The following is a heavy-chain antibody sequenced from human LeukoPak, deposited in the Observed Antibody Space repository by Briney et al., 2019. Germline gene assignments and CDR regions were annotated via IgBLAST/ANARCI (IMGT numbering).Heavy chain of an antibody. V-gene: IGHV3-23*01. Sequence: GGSLRLSCAASGFTFSSYAMSWVRQAPGKGLEWVSAIIGSGGITYYADSVKGRFTISRDNSKNTLYLQMNSLRAEDTAVYYCAKLSSRDYFDYWGQGTLVTVSS. CDR1: GFTFSSYA. D-gene: IGHD3-16*02. CDR2: IIGSGGIT. J-gene: IGHJ4*02. CDR3: AKLSSRDYFDY.